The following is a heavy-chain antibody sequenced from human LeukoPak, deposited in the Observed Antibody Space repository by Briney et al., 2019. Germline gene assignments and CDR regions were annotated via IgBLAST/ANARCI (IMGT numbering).Heavy chain of an antibody. CDR2: IIPIFGTA. V-gene: IGHV1-69*13. Sequence: SVNVSCKASGGTFSSYAISWVRQAPGQGLEWMGGIIPIFGTANYAPKFHRRVTITADESTSTAYMELSSLRSEDTAVYYCARGHEVLGMGMDVWGHRITVTVSS. D-gene: IGHD7-27*01. J-gene: IGHJ6*02. CDR1: GGTFSSYA. CDR3: ARGHEVLGMGMDV.